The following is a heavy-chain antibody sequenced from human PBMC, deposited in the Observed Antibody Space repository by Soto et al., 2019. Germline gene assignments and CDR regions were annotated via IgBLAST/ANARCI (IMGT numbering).Heavy chain of an antibody. D-gene: IGHD3-16*01. J-gene: IGHJ6*02. V-gene: IGHV1-18*01. Sequence: QVQLVQSGAEVKNPGASVKVSSKASGYTFTRYGIGWARQAPGQGLEWMGWINTYNGNTNYAQNVQGRVTLTTDTXXSTAYMELRSLRSNDTAIYYCAMVDVYVTPSPQDVWGQGTTVIVSS. CDR2: INTYNGNT. CDR3: AMVDVYVTPSPQDV. CDR1: GYTFTRYG.